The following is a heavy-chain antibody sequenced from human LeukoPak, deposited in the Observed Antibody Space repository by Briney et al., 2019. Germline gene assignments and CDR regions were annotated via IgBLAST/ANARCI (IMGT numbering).Heavy chain of an antibody. Sequence: GGSPRPSCTASGFTLSNYEMKWDRQAPGKGLEWISYINSGGTTTYYADSVKGRFTISRGSAKNSLYLQMNSLRAEDTAVYSCARHTYTSGKFNCWGQG. J-gene: IGHJ4*02. D-gene: IGHD3-16*01. V-gene: IGHV3-48*03. CDR2: INSGGTTT. CDR1: GFTLSNYE. CDR3: ARHTYTSGKFNC.